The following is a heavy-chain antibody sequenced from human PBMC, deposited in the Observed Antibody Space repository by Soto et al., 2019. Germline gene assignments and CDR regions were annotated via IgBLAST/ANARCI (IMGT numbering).Heavy chain of an antibody. D-gene: IGHD3-10*01. CDR3: AHMKGSGLYGMDV. V-gene: IGHV2-5*01. J-gene: IGHJ6*02. Sequence: CISSVFSHNLKIVGVGWIRQPRGKALEWLALIYSNDDKRFSPSLKSRLTITKDTSRNQVVLTMTSMDPVDTATYYCAHMKGSGLYGMDVSGQGPTVSVSS. CDR2: IYSNDDK. CDR1: VFSHNLKIVG.